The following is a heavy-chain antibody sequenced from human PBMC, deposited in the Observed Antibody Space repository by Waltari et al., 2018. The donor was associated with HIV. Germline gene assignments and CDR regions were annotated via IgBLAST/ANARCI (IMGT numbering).Heavy chain of an antibody. CDR2: ISGSGNSI. J-gene: IGHJ2*01. V-gene: IGHV3-48*03. CDR1: GFTFSSYD. D-gene: IGHD3-10*01. Sequence: EVQLVESGGGLVQPGGSLRLSCAASGFTFSSYDMTWVRQAPGGGLEWISYISGSGNSIYYADSGRGRFTISRDNAKNSMYLQMNSLRAEDTAVYYCARWFRGDRSLWYCNLWGRGTLVTVSS. CDR3: ARWFRGDRSLWYCNL.